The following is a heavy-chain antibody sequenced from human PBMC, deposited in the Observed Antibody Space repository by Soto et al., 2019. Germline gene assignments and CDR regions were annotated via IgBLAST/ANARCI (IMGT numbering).Heavy chain of an antibody. CDR2: ISGSGGST. V-gene: IGHV3-23*01. CDR1: GFTFSGYA. J-gene: IGHJ5*02. Sequence: GGSLRLSCAASGFTFSGYAMSWVRQAPGKGLEWVSAISGSGGSTYYADSVKGRFTISRDNSKNTLYLQMNSLRAEDTAVYYCAKDDTAMVFPPIWFDPWGQGTLVTVSS. D-gene: IGHD5-18*01. CDR3: AKDDTAMVFPPIWFDP.